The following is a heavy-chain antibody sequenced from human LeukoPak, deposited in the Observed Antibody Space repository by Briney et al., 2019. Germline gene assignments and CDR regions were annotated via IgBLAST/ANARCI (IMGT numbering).Heavy chain of an antibody. Sequence: GGSLRLSCAASGFTFDDYGMSWVRQAPGKGLEWVSGINWNGGSTGYADSVKGGFTSSRDNATNSLYMQLNSLRAEDTALYSWARFNSGSEYRDATFAIWGQGTMVTVSS. V-gene: IGHV3-20*04. CDR3: ARFNSGSEYRDATFAI. D-gene: IGHD1-26*01. J-gene: IGHJ3*02. CDR2: INWNGGST. CDR1: GFTFDDYG.